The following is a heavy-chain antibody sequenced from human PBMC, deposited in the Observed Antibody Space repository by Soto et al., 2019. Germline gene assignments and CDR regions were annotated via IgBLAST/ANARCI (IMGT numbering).Heavy chain of an antibody. CDR1: GGSISSYY. CDR2: IYYSGST. Sequence: LSLTCTVSGGSISSYYCGWIRQAPCKVLDLIGDIYYSGSTNYNPSLKSRVTISVDTSKNQFSLKLSSVTAADTAVYYCARDASGYYGSGSWWWFDPWGQGTLVTVSS. V-gene: IGHV4-59*13. D-gene: IGHD3-10*01. CDR3: ARDASGYYGSGSWWWFDP. J-gene: IGHJ5*02.